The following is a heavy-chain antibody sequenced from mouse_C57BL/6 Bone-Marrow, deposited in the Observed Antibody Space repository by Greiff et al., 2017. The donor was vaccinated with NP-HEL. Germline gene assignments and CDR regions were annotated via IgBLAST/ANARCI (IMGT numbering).Heavy chain of an antibody. CDR3: TRGDYGYDAWFAY. D-gene: IGHD2-2*01. CDR2: IYPGNSDT. J-gene: IGHJ3*01. V-gene: IGHV1-5*01. CDR1: GYTFTSYW. Sequence: VQLQQSGTVLARPGASVKMSCKTSGYTFTSYWMHWVKQRPGQGLEWIGAIYPGNSDTSYNQKFKGKAKLTAVTSASTAYMELSSLTNEDSAVYYCTRGDYGYDAWFAYWGQGTLVTVSA.